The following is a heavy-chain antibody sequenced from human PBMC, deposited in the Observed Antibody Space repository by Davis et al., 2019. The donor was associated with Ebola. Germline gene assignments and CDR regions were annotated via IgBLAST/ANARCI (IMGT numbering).Heavy chain of an antibody. J-gene: IGHJ4*02. D-gene: IGHD4-23*01. CDR1: GFTFSDVW. CDR3: TTVDYGGRPGDY. Sequence: GESLKISCAASGFTFSDVWMSWVRQAPGKGLEWVGRIKSRRDGGTTDYAAPVKGRISISRDDSKDTLYLQLSSLKTDDTAVYYCTTVDYGGRPGDYWGQGTLVTVSS. V-gene: IGHV3-15*01. CDR2: IKSRRDGGTT.